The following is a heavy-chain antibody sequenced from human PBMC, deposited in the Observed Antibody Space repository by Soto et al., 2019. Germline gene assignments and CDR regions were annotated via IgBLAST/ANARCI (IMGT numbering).Heavy chain of an antibody. CDR1: GFTFSSYV. CDR2: ISSSSTYI. Sequence: LRLSCAASGFTFSSYVINWVRQAPGKGLEWVSSISSSSTYINYADSVKGRFTISRDNAKNSLYLQMYSLRAEDTAVYYCARGQGYFDYWGQGTLVTVSS. J-gene: IGHJ4*02. V-gene: IGHV3-21*01. CDR3: ARGQGYFDY.